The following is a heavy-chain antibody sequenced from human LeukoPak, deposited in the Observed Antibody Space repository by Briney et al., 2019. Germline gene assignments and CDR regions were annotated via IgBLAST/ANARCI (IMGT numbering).Heavy chain of an antibody. CDR1: GDSISTYY. V-gene: IGHV4-59*08. Sequence: SETLSFTCTVSGDSISTYYWSWIRQPPGKGLEWIGYIRYSGSANYNPSLRSRVTISIDTSKNQFSLKLSSVTAADTAVYHCARLVYDSRGYYFDYWGQGTLVTVSS. CDR2: IRYSGSA. J-gene: IGHJ4*02. D-gene: IGHD3-22*01. CDR3: ARLVYDSRGYYFDY.